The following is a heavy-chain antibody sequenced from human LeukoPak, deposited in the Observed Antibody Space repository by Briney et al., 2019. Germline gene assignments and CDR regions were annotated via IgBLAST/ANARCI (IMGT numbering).Heavy chain of an antibody. CDR3: ARRGYSYDHFDF. V-gene: IGHV5-51*01. CDR2: IFPGDSDA. J-gene: IGHJ4*02. CDR1: GYSFTSYW. D-gene: IGHD5-18*01. Sequence: KCGESLKISCKGSGYSFTSYWIGWVRQMPGKGLEWMGIIFPGDSDARYGPSFQGQVTISADKSFNTAYLQWNSLKASDTAMYYCARRGYSYDHFDFWGQGTLVTVSS.